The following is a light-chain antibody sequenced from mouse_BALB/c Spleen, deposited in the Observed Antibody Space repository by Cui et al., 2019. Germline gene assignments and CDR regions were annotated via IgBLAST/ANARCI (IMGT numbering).Light chain of an antibody. CDR1: SSVSY. J-gene: IGKJ4*01. CDR2: LTS. CDR3: QQWSSNPPT. Sequence: QIVPTQSPALMSASLGEKVTLTCSASSSVSYMYWYQQKPRSSPKPWIYLTSNLASGVPARFSGSGSGTSYSLTISSMEAEDAATYYCQQWSSNPPTFGSGTKLEIK. V-gene: IGKV4-68*01.